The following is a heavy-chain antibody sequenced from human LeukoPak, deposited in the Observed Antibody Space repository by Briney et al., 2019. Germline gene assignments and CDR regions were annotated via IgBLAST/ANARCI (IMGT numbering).Heavy chain of an antibody. CDR3: ARHLSGAEYSSGWFYFDY. CDR1: GYSFTSYW. Sequence: GESLKISCKGSGYSFTSYWIGWVRQMPGKGLEWMGIIYPGDSDTRYSPSFQGQVTISADKSISAAYLQWSSLKASDTAMYYCARHLSGAEYSSGWFYFDYWGQGTLVIVSS. J-gene: IGHJ4*02. D-gene: IGHD6-19*01. V-gene: IGHV5-51*01. CDR2: IYPGDSDT.